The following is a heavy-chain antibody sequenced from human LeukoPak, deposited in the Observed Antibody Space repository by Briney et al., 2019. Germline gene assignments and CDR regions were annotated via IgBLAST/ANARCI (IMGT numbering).Heavy chain of an antibody. CDR1: GDIVSSNSAA. V-gene: IGHV6-1*01. CDR2: TYYRSKWYN. Sequence: SQTLSLTCAISGDIVSSNSAAWNWIRQSPSRGLEWLRRTYYRSKWYNDYAVSVKSRITINPDTSKNQFSLQLNSVTPEDTAVYYCARGYYYDSSGLDYWGQGTLVTVSS. J-gene: IGHJ4*02. CDR3: ARGYYYDSSGLDY. D-gene: IGHD3-22*01.